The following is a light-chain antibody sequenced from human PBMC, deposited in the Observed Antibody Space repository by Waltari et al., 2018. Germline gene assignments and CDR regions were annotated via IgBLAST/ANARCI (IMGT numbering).Light chain of an antibody. V-gene: IGKV1-39*02. Sequence: DIQMTQSPSSLSASVGDRVTITCRASENVNNFLNWYQQKPGKAPKLLIYKASTLQSGVPSRFSGGGSGTDYTFTISRLQSEDFATYYCQHGYESPRTFGQGTRVEIK. CDR1: ENVNNF. CDR2: KAS. CDR3: QHGYESPRT. J-gene: IGKJ1*01.